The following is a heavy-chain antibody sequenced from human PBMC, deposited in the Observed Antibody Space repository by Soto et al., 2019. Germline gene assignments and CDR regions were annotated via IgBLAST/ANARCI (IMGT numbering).Heavy chain of an antibody. V-gene: IGHV1-69*01. CDR1: GGTFSSYA. CDR2: IIPIFGTA. Sequence: QVQLVQSGAEVKKPGSSVKVSCKASGGTFSSYAISWVRQAPGQGLAWMGGIIPIFGTANYAQKFQGRVTITADESTSTAYIELSSLKSEDTAVYYCERWAQTYCSGGSCYSGGVYYYYGMDVWGQGTTVTVSS. J-gene: IGHJ6*02. CDR3: ERWAQTYCSGGSCYSGGVYYYYGMDV. D-gene: IGHD2-15*01.